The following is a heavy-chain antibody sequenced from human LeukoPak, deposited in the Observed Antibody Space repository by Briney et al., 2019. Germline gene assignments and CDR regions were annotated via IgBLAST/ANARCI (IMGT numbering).Heavy chain of an antibody. D-gene: IGHD3-22*01. V-gene: IGHV1-24*01. J-gene: IGHJ1*01. CDR1: GYTLTELS. CDR3: AIRSYYYDSSGYLEAEYFQH. Sequence: ASVKVSCKVSGYTLTELSMHWVRQVPGKGLEWMGGFDPEDGETIYAQKFQGRVTMTEDTSTDTAYMELSSLRSEDTAVYYRAIRSYYYDSSGYLEAEYFQHWGQGTLVTVSS. CDR2: FDPEDGET.